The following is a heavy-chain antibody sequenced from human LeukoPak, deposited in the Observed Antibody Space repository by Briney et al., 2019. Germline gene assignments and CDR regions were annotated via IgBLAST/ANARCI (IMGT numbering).Heavy chain of an antibody. J-gene: IGHJ4*02. Sequence: GGSLRLSCAASGFTFSSYAMHWVRQAPGKGLEWVAVISYDGSNKYYADSVKGRFTISRDNSKNTLYLQMNSLRAEDTAVYYCASRHSGSYFDYWGQGTLVTVSS. CDR2: ISYDGSNK. D-gene: IGHD1-26*01. CDR1: GFTFSSYA. V-gene: IGHV3-30-3*01. CDR3: ASRHSGSYFDY.